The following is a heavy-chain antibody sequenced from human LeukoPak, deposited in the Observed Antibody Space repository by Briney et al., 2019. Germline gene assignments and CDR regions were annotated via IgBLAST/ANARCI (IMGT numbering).Heavy chain of an antibody. D-gene: IGHD6-13*01. CDR1: GFTFSSYE. V-gene: IGHV3-48*03. CDR3: ARDREAAASPVRFDP. J-gene: IGHJ5*02. Sequence: PGGSLRLSCAASGFTFSSYEMNWVRQAPGKGLEWVSYISSSGSTIYYADSVKGRFTISRDYAKNSLYLQMNSLRAEDTAVYYCARDREAAASPVRFDPWGRGTLVTVSS. CDR2: ISSSGSTI.